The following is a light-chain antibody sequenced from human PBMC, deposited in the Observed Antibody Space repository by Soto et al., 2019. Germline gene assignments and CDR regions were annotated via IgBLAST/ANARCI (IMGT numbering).Light chain of an antibody. CDR1: QDIRSY. CDR2: ATS. Sequence: DIEMTQSPSSLSASVGDRVTITCRTSQDIRSYLNWYQQRPGKAPKLLIFATSSLQSGVPSRFSVSGSGTDFALTISSLQSQDFAVYYCQHRSNWPPFSLGRGTKVDIK. V-gene: IGKV1-39*01. CDR3: QHRSNWPPFS. J-gene: IGKJ3*01.